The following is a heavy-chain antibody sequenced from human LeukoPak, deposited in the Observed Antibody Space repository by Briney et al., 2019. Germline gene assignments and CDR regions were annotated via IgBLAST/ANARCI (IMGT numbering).Heavy chain of an antibody. CDR2: INSGGTNT. CDR1: GFTFSSYG. Sequence: GGSLRLSRAGSGFTFSSYGMSWVRPAPGKGLEWVAAINSGGTNTYYADAVKGRFTVSGDNSKDTLYLQVNSLRAEDTAVYYCAKDAVTSAMGATRFDSWGQGTLLTVSS. CDR3: AKDAVTSAMGATRFDS. D-gene: IGHD1-26*01. J-gene: IGHJ4*02. V-gene: IGHV3-23*01.